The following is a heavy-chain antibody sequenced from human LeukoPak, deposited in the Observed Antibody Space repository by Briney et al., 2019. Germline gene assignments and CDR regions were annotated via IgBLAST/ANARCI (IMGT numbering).Heavy chain of an antibody. J-gene: IGHJ3*02. CDR1: GGSISSSSYY. CDR2: IYYSGST. V-gene: IGHV4-39*07. CDR3: ARLQYCSGGGCYPGAFDI. D-gene: IGHD2-15*01. Sequence: SETLSLTCTVSGGSISSSSYYWGWIRQPPGKGLEWIGSIYYSGSTYYNPSLNSRVTISLDISKNQFSLKLTSVTAADTAVYYCARLQYCSGGGCYPGAFDIWGRGTLVIVSS.